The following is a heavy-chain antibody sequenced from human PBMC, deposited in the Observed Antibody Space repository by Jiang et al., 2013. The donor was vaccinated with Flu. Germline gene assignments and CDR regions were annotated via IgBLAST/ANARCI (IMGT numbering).Heavy chain of an antibody. J-gene: IGHJ4*02. D-gene: IGHD2-15*01. CDR2: IQHIGST. Sequence: GLVKPSETLSSRALSLVSPSLGTYWNWIRQSPGEPLEWIGFIQHIGSTTKNPSLKSRVTMSVDTSKNQFSLRLTSVTAADTAVYYCARLYCHSGTCYSDYWGQGALVTVSS. CDR3: ARLYCHSGTCYSDY. V-gene: IGHV4-59*01. CDR1: VSPSLGTY.